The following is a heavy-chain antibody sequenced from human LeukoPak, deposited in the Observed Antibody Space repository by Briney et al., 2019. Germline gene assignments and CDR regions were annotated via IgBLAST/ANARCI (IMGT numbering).Heavy chain of an antibody. CDR1: GFTFSSNY. J-gene: IGHJ6*02. V-gene: IGHV3-66*01. Sequence: PGGSLRLSCAASGFTFSSNYMSWVRQAPGKGLEWVSVIYSGGSTYYSDSVKGRFTISRDNSKNTLYLQMNSLRAEDTAVYYCARDLGSYYYYYGMDVWGQGTTVTVSS. D-gene: IGHD1-14*01. CDR3: ARDLGSYYYYYGMDV. CDR2: IYSGGST.